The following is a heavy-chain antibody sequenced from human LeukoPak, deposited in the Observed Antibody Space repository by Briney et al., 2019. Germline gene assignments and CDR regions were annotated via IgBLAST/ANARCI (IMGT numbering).Heavy chain of an antibody. Sequence: PGGSLRLSCAASGFTFSSYSMNWVRQAPGKGLERVSSISSSSSYIYYADSLKGRFTISRDNAKNSLYLQMNSLRAEDTAVYYCARGEDCSSTSCYCILCGLPPLQGQNWFDPWGQGTLVTVSS. D-gene: IGHD2-2*01. CDR3: ARGEDCSSTSCYCILCGLPPLQGQNWFDP. V-gene: IGHV3-21*01. CDR1: GFTFSSYS. J-gene: IGHJ5*02. CDR2: ISSSSSYI.